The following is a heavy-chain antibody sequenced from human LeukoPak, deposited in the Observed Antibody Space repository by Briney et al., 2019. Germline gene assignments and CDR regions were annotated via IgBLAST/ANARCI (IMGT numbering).Heavy chain of an antibody. CDR3: ARVRNVGTFYYYYGMDV. CDR2: IYYSGST. J-gene: IGHJ6*02. D-gene: IGHD1-1*01. V-gene: IGHV4-59*01. Sequence: PSETLSLTCTVSGGSISSYYWSWIRQPPGKGLEWIGYIYYSGSTNYNPSLKSRVTISVDTSKNQFSLKLSSVTAADTAVYYCARVRNVGTFYYYYGMDVWGQGTTVTVSS. CDR1: GGSISSYY.